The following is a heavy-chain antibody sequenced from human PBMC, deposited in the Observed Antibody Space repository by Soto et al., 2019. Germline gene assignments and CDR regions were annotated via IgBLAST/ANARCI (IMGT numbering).Heavy chain of an antibody. CDR1: GFTFSSYA. CDR3: AKTLYYYDTSGYQ. CDR2: ISGSGYST. J-gene: IGHJ4*02. D-gene: IGHD3-22*01. Sequence: EVPLLESGGGLVQPGGSLRLSCAASGFTFSSYAMRWVRQAPGKGLEWVSAISGSGYSTYYADSVKGRFTISRDNSKNTLYLQMNSLRAEDTAVYYCAKTLYYYDTSGYQWGQGPLVTVSS. V-gene: IGHV3-23*01.